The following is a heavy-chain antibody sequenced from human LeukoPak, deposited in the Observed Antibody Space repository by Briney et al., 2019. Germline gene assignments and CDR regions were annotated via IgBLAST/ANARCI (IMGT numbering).Heavy chain of an antibody. D-gene: IGHD5-12*01. J-gene: IGHJ4*02. CDR1: GGSISSYY. CDR2: IYYSGRT. CDR3: ARHDIVATTSFDY. V-gene: IGHV4-59*08. Sequence: SETLSLTCTVSGGSISSYYWSWIRHPPGKGLEWIGYIYYSGRTNFNPSLKSRVTMSVDTSKNQFSLKLSSVTAADTAVYYCARHDIVATTSFDYWGQGTLVTVSS.